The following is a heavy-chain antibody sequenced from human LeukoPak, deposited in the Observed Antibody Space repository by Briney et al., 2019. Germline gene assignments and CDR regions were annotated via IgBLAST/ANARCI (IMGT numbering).Heavy chain of an antibody. CDR1: GGSISSYY. V-gene: IGHV4-59*01. J-gene: IGHJ4*02. D-gene: IGHD3-10*01. Sequence: SETLSLTCTVSGGSISSYYWSWIRQPPGKGLEWIGYIYYSETTNYNPSLKSRLTISVDTSKNQFSLKLTSVTAADTAVYYCARRTGTYFDSWGQGTLVTVSS. CDR2: IYYSETT. CDR3: ARRTGTYFDS.